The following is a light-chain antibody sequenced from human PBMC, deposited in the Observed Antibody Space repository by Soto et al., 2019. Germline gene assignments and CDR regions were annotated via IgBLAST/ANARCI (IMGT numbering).Light chain of an antibody. CDR3: SSYTSSSTRV. CDR1: SSDVGGYNY. Sequence: QSALTQPASVSGSPGQSITISCTGTSSDVGGYNYVSWYQQHPGKAPKLMIYDVSDRPSGASNRFSGSKSGNTASLTISWLQAEDEADYYCSSYTSSSTRVFGTGTKLTVL. CDR2: DVS. J-gene: IGLJ1*01. V-gene: IGLV2-14*01.